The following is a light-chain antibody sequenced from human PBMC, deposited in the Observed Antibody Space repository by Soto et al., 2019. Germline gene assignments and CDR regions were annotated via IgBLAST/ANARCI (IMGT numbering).Light chain of an antibody. CDR2: GAS. V-gene: IGKV3-20*01. J-gene: IGKJ2*01. CDR3: EQYDSSPLYT. CDR1: QSISGSY. Sequence: DIVLTQSPGTLSLSPGERATLSCRASQSISGSYLAWYQQKPGQAPRLLIYGASSRATDIPDRFSGSESGTDFTLTISRLQPEDFAVYYCEQYDSSPLYTFGQGTKLEIK.